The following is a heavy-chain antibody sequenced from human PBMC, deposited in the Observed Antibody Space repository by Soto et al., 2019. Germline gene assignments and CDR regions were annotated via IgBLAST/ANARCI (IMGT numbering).Heavy chain of an antibody. Sequence: QVQLVQSGAEVKKPGSSVKVSCKASGGTFSSYTISWVRQAPGQGLEWMGRIIPILGIANYAQKFQGRVTSXEDXSXTTAYMELSRLRAEDTAVYYCARDVTAAFYYYGMDGWGQGTTVTVSS. V-gene: IGHV1-69*08. CDR2: IIPILGIA. D-gene: IGHD6-13*01. J-gene: IGHJ6*02. CDR1: GGTFSSYT. CDR3: ARDVTAAFYYYGMDG.